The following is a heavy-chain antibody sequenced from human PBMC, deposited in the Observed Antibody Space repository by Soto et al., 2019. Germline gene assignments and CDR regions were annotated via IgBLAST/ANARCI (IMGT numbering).Heavy chain of an antibody. CDR1: GFSFGSYA. CDR2: ISGSDGKA. Sequence: LRLSCAASGFSFGSYALSWVRQAPGKGLEWVSTISGSDGKAFYADSVKGRFSISRDTSQSTLYLQMNSLRADDTAMYYCARWSYLDYWGQGTRVTVSS. D-gene: IGHD3-3*01. J-gene: IGHJ4*02. V-gene: IGHV3-23*01. CDR3: ARWSYLDY.